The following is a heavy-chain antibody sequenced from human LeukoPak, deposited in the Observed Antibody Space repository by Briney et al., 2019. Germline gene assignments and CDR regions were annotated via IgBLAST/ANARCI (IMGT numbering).Heavy chain of an antibody. D-gene: IGHD4-17*01. CDR3: ARWRSRYGDYVA. Sequence: ASVKVSCKASGGTFSSYAISWVRQAPGQGLEWMGRIIPILGIANYAPKFQGRVTITADKSTSTAYMELSSLRSEDTAVYYCARWRSRYGDYVAWGQGTLVTVSS. J-gene: IGHJ5*02. V-gene: IGHV1-69*04. CDR2: IIPILGIA. CDR1: GGTFSSYA.